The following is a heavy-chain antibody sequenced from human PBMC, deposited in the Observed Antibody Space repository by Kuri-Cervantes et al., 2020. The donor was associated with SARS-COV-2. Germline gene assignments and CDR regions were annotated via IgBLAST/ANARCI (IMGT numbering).Heavy chain of an antibody. J-gene: IGHJ4*02. CDR1: GFTFSTYA. CDR2: ISGGSGGI. V-gene: IGHV3-23*01. D-gene: IGHD2/OR15-2a*01. CDR3: AKTHSVDPGAYFPLDY. Sequence: GGSLRLSCTASGFTFSTYAMSWVRRAPGKGLEWVSSISGGSGGIYYADSVRGRFTISRDNAKNTLHLQMDSLRAEDTALYYCAKTHSVDPGAYFPLDYWGLGTRVTSPQ.